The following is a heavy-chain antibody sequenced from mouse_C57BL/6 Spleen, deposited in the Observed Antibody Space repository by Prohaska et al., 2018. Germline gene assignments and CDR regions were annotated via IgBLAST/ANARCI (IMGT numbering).Heavy chain of an antibody. D-gene: IGHD1-1*01. CDR3: ARVPYYYGSSGFDY. CDR2: INPNNGGT. V-gene: IGHV1-26*01. Sequence: HGKSLEWIGDINPNNGGTSYNQKFKGKATLTVDKSSSTAYMELRSLTSEDSAVYYCARVPYYYGSSGFDYWGQGTTLTVSS. J-gene: IGHJ2*01.